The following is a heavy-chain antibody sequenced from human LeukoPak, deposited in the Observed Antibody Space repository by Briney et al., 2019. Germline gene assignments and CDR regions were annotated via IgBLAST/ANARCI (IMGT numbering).Heavy chain of an antibody. V-gene: IGHV4-4*07. D-gene: IGHD2-2*01. Sequence: SETLSLTCTVSGGTISSYYWSWLRQPAGQGLEWIGSTYTSGSTNYNPSLKSRGTMAVDTVKNQISLKLSSVTAADTAVYYCARDNPYISTRPPSMHVWGKGTTVTVSS. CDR3: ARDNPYISTRPPSMHV. CDR2: TYTSGST. CDR1: GGTISSYY. J-gene: IGHJ6*04.